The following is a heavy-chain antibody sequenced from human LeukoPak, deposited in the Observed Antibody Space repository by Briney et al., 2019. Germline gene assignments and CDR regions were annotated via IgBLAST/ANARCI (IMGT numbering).Heavy chain of an antibody. D-gene: IGHD3-16*02. CDR1: GFTFSSYA. J-gene: IGHJ4*02. CDR3: ARAHAFGGVIVRGLWTFDY. CDR2: ISYDGSNK. V-gene: IGHV3-30*01. Sequence: GGSLRLSCAASGFTFSSYAMHWVRQAPGKGLEWVAVISYDGSNKYYADSVKGRFTISRDNSKNTLYLQMNSLRAEDTAVYYCARAHAFGGVIVRGLWTFDYWGQGTLVTVSS.